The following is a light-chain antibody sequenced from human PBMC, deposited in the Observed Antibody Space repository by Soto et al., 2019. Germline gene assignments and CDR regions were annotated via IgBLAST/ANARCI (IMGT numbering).Light chain of an antibody. CDR1: SSDVARYNR. J-gene: IGLJ1*01. CDR3: GSYRSDNTYV. CDR2: DVG. Sequence: QSALTQPASVSGSPGQSITISCTGSSSDVARYNRVSWYQHHPGKAPRLIIYDVGSSVVSHRFSGSRSGDAASLTISGLQAEDEADYYCGSYRSDNTYVFGNGTKVTVL. V-gene: IGLV2-14*01.